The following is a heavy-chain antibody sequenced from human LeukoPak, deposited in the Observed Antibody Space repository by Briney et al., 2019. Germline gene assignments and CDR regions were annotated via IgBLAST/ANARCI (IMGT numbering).Heavy chain of an antibody. V-gene: IGHV4-59*08. J-gene: IGHJ4*02. D-gene: IGHD6-19*01. CDR2: IYYSGST. Sequence: SETLSLTCAVYGGSFSSYYWSWVRQPPGKGLEWIGYIYYSGSTNYNPSLKSRVTISVDTSKNQFSLKLSSVTAADTAVYYCARWASSGWAYYFDYWGQGTLVTVSS. CDR3: ARWASSGWAYYFDY. CDR1: GGSFSSYY.